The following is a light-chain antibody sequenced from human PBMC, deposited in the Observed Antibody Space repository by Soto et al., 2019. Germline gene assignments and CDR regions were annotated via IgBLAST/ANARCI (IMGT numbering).Light chain of an antibody. J-gene: IGKJ4*01. Sequence: DIQMTQSPSTLSASVGDRVTITCRASQSISSWMAWYQQKPGKAPNLLIYKASTLESGVPSRFSGSGSGTEFPLTISSLQPDDFATYYCHQYDSYPLTFGGGTNVELK. CDR1: QSISSW. V-gene: IGKV1-5*03. CDR3: HQYDSYPLT. CDR2: KAS.